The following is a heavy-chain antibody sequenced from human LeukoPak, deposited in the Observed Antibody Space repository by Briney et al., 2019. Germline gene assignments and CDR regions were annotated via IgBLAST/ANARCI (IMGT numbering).Heavy chain of an antibody. V-gene: IGHV3-30*02. CDR2: MRFDGSIE. CDR1: GFTLSSYS. J-gene: IGHJ4*02. D-gene: IGHD6-13*01. Sequence: GGSLRLSCAASGFTLSSYSMNWVRQAPGKGPEWVAFMRFDGSIEYYADSVRGRFTISRDNSKNTLYLQMDSLRPEDTAVYYCAKQYGGYFEYWGQGTLVSVSS. CDR3: AKQYGGYFEY.